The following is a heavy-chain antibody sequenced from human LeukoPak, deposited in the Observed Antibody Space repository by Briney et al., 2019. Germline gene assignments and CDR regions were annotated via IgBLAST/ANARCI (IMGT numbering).Heavy chain of an antibody. CDR1: GGSLSSSSSL. D-gene: IGHD5-24*01. J-gene: IGHJ4*02. V-gene: IGHV4-39*07. CDR2: INYSGSA. Sequence: PSETLSLTCTVSGGSLSSSSSLWGWIRQSPDQGLDWIGSINYSGSAYYNPSLKSRVTISLDRSKNQFSLKVTSVTAADTAVYYCARGRDGYNFLNRGEYYYFDYWGQGTLVTVSS. CDR3: ARGRDGYNFLNRGEYYYFDY.